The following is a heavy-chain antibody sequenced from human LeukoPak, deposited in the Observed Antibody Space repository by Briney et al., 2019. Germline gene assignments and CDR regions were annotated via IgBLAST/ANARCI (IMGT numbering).Heavy chain of an antibody. CDR1: GGSISGYC. Sequence: PSETLSLTCTVSGGSISGYCWSWIRQPPGKGLEWIGYISYSGSTNYNPSLKSRVIMSVDTSKNQFSLKLSSVTAADTAVYYCAREDRLSHHTVFDYWGQGTLVTVSS. V-gene: IGHV4-59*01. CDR3: AREDRLSHHTVFDY. D-gene: IGHD3-16*02. J-gene: IGHJ4*02. CDR2: ISYSGST.